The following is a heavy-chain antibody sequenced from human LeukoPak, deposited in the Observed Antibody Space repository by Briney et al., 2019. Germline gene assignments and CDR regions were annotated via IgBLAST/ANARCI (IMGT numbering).Heavy chain of an antibody. CDR1: GYTFSSYD. J-gene: IGHJ4*02. Sequence: ASVKVSCKASGYTFSSYDINWVRQAPGQGLEWMGWMNPNSGNTGYAQKFQGRVTMTRDTSISTAYMELSSLRSEDTAVYYCATVSEHIVGDDYWGQGTLVTVSS. V-gene: IGHV1-8*01. D-gene: IGHD2-21*01. CDR2: MNPNSGNT. CDR3: ATVSEHIVGDDY.